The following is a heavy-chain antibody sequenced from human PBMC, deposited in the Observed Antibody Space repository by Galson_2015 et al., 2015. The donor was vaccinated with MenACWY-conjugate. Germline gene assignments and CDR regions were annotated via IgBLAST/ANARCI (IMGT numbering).Heavy chain of an antibody. Sequence: SLRLSCAGSGFTFRTYWMHWVRQAPGKGLVWVSRISTEGSSTSYADSVKGRFTISRDNAKNTLYLQMNSLRAEDTAVYYCARDSRVGAPGTELDYWGQGTLVTVSS. CDR3: ARDSRVGAPGTELDY. CDR1: GFTFRTYW. CDR2: ISTEGSST. V-gene: IGHV3-74*01. J-gene: IGHJ4*02. D-gene: IGHD6-13*01.